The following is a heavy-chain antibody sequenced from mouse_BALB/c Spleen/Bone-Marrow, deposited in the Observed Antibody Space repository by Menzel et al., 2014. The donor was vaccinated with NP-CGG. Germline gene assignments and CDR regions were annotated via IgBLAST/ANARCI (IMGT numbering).Heavy chain of an antibody. J-gene: IGHJ2*01. CDR2: IYPGSGST. CDR3: TPRLRY. CDR1: GYTFTSYW. V-gene: IGHV1S22*01. Sequence: GSELVRPGASVKLSCKASGYTFTSYWMHWVKQRPGQGLEWIGDIYPGSGSTNYDEKFKSEATLTVDTSSSTAYMQLSSLTSEDSAVYYCTPRLRYWGQGTTLTVSS. D-gene: IGHD1-2*01.